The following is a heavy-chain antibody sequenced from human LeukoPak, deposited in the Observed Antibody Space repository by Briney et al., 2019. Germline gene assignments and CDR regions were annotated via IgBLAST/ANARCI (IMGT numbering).Heavy chain of an antibody. CDR1: GFTFSSYG. CDR3: LAVAGLFDY. V-gene: IGHV3-30*03. J-gene: IGHJ4*02. Sequence: GGSLRLSCAASGFTFSSYGMHWVRQAPGKGLEWVAVISYDGSNKYYADSVKGRFTISRDNSKNTLYLQMNSLRAEDTAVYYCLAVAGLFDYWGQGTLVTVSS. D-gene: IGHD6-19*01. CDR2: ISYDGSNK.